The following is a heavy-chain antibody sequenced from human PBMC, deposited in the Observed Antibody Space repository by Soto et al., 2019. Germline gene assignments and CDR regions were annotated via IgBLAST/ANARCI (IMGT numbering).Heavy chain of an antibody. V-gene: IGHV3-66*01. CDR3: ARVPPDIVVVPAVPYYFDY. CDR2: IYSGGST. J-gene: IGHJ4*02. Sequence: EVQLVESGGGLVQPGGSLRLSCAASGFTVSSNYMSWVRQAPGKGLEWVSVIYSGGSTYYADSVKGRFTISRDNSKNTLYLQMNSLGAEDTAVYYCARVPPDIVVVPAVPYYFDYWGQGTLVTVSS. CDR1: GFTVSSNY. D-gene: IGHD2-2*01.